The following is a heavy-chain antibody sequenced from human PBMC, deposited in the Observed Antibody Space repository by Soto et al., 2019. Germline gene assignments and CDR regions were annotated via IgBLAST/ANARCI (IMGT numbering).Heavy chain of an antibody. CDR2: ISSNGGST. CDR3: GKGGGVLTAILDY. V-gene: IGHV3-64D*06. J-gene: IGHJ4*02. Sequence: EVQLVESGGGLVQPGGSLRLSCSASGFTFSNYAIHWVRQAPGKGLEYVSAISSNGGSTYYADSVKGRFTISRDNSNNSLSPPTSRMRTEDTAIYYCGKGGGVLTAILDYWGQGSLVTVSS. CDR1: GFTFSNYA. D-gene: IGHD2-21*02.